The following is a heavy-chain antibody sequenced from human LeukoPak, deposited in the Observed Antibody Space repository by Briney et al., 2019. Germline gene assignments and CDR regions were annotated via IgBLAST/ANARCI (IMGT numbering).Heavy chain of an antibody. J-gene: IGHJ2*01. CDR3: ARDQLTQRLWYFDL. CDR2: ISSSSSYI. V-gene: IGHV3-21*01. D-gene: IGHD6-25*01. Sequence: GGSLRLSCAASGFTFSSYSMNWVRQAPGKGLEWVSSISSSSSYIYYADSVKGRFTIYRDNANNSLYLQMHSLRAEDTAVYYCARDQLTQRLWYFDLWGRGTLVTVSS. CDR1: GFTFSSYS.